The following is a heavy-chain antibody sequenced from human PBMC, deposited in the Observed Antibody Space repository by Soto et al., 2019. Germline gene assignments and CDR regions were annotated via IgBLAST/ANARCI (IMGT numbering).Heavy chain of an antibody. J-gene: IGHJ6*02. Sequence: LSLTCTVTGGSIGSYYWSWIRQSPGRGLEWIGCVYYSDGTNYNPSLKSRATMSMDKSNNQFSLRLRSVTAADTAVYYCARTESSSWSFFYYGMDVWGQGTTVTVSS. CDR1: GGSIGSYY. CDR2: VYYSDGT. V-gene: IGHV4-59*01. CDR3: ARTESSSWSFFYYGMDV. D-gene: IGHD6-13*01.